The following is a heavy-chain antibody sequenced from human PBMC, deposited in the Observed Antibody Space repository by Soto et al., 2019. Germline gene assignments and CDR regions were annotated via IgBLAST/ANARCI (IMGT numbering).Heavy chain of an antibody. CDR2: IYYSGST. CDR1: GGSISSSSYY. J-gene: IGHJ2*01. V-gene: IGHV4-39*01. D-gene: IGHD3-10*01. Sequence: QLQLQESGPGLVKPSETLSLTCTVSGGSISSSSYYWGWIRQPPGKGLEWIGSIYYSGSTYYNPSLKSRVTISVDTSKNQFSLKLSSVTAADTAVYYCARHVREHSADYYGSGSSDANWYFDLWGRGTLVTVSS. CDR3: ARHVREHSADYYGSGSSDANWYFDL.